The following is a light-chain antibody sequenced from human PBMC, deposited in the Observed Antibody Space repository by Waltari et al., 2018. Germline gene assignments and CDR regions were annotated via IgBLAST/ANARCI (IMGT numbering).Light chain of an antibody. J-gene: IGLJ3*02. CDR2: RND. V-gene: IGLV1-47*01. Sequence: QSVLTQPPSAYGTPGQRVTISCSGSSSNLGSSFVCWYQHLPGTAPKLLIYRNDHRPAGVPYRFSGSRSGPSAALAISGSRSDDEADYYCAAWDDSLTVRFGGGTKLTVL. CDR3: AAWDDSLTVR. CDR1: SSNLGSSF.